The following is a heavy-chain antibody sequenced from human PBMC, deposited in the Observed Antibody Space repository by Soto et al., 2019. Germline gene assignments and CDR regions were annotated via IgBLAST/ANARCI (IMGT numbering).Heavy chain of an antibody. J-gene: IGHJ4*02. CDR3: LSSYGSLHFEH. CDR2: ISYDGSNK. V-gene: IGHV3-30*03. D-gene: IGHD1-26*01. Sequence: GGSLRLSCAACGFTFGNYGMNWVRQAPGKGLEWVAVISYDGSNKYYADSVKGRFTISRDNSKNTLYLQMNSLRAEDTAVYYCLSSYGSLHFEHWGQGTRVTDPS. CDR1: GFTFGNYG.